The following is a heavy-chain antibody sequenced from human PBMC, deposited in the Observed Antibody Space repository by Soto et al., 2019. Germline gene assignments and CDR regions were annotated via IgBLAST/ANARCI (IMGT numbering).Heavy chain of an antibody. CDR2: ISAYNGNT. Sequence: GASVKVSCKASGYTFTSYCISWVRQAPGQGLEWMGWISAYNGNTNYAQKLQGRVTMTTDTSTSTAYMELRSLRSDDTAVYYCARDVGQWLVRDFDYWGQGTLVTVSS. V-gene: IGHV1-18*01. CDR1: GYTFTSYC. J-gene: IGHJ4*02. CDR3: ARDVGQWLVRDFDY. D-gene: IGHD6-19*01.